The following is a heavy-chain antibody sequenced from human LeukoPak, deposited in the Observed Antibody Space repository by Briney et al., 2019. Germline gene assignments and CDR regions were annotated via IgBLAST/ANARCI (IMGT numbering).Heavy chain of an antibody. CDR3: ARGGSYSASAFDI. V-gene: IGHV3-74*01. D-gene: IGHD1-26*01. CDR1: GFTFSSYA. CDR2: INSDESST. J-gene: IGHJ3*02. Sequence: GGSLRLYCAASGFTFSSYAMSWVRQAPGKGLVWVSRINSDESSTNYADSVKGRFSISRDNAKNTLYLQMNSLRAEDTAVYYCARGGSYSASAFDIWGQGTMVTVSS.